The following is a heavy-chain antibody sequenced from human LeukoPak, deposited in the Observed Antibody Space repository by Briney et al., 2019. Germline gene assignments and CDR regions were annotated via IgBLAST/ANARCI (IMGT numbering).Heavy chain of an antibody. J-gene: IGHJ6*02. Sequence: GGSLRLSCAASGFTFSDYDMTWLRQAPGKGREWVSHIAHSGNGMLYADAVKDRFTISRDNAKNLLFLQMDSLRAEDTAVYYCARGHYEMGVWGQGTTVIVSS. V-gene: IGHV3-11*01. CDR3: ARGHYEMGV. CDR2: IAHSGNGM. CDR1: GFTFSDYD.